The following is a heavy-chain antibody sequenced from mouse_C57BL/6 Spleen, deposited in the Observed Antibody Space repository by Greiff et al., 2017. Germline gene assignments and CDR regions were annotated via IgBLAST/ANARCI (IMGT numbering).Heavy chain of an antibody. D-gene: IGHD2-1*01. J-gene: IGHJ2*01. CDR1: GFTFSSYT. V-gene: IGHV5-9*01. Sequence: DVHLVESGGGLVKPGGSLKLSCAASGFTFSSYTMSWVRQTPEKRLEWVATISGGGGNTYYPDSVKGRFTISRDNAKNTLYLQMSSLRSEDTALYYCASVYYGNYFDYWGQGTTLTVSS. CDR2: ISGGGGNT. CDR3: ASVYYGNYFDY.